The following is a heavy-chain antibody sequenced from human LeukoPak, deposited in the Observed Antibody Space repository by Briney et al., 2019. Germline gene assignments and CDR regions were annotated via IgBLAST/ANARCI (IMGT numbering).Heavy chain of an antibody. V-gene: IGHV3-7*01. CDR2: IKQDGSEK. Sequence: PGGSLRLSCAASGFTFSSYWMSWVRQAPGKGLEWVANIKQDGSEKYYVDSVKGRFTISRDNAKNSLYLQMNSLRAEDTAVYYCARDRGIAAAGPVALDVWGKGTTVTVSS. J-gene: IGHJ6*04. CDR1: GFTFSSYW. CDR3: ARDRGIAAAGPVALDV. D-gene: IGHD6-13*01.